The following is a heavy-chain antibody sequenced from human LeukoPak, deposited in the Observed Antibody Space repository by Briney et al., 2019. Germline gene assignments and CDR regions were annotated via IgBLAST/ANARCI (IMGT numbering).Heavy chain of an antibody. D-gene: IGHD3-22*01. CDR3: ARQRGYYDSSGYYFFSSWFDY. Sequence: SETLSLTCAVYGGSFSGYYWSWIRQPPGKGREWSGEINHSGSTNYNPSLKSRVTISVDTSKNQFSLKLSSVTAADTAVYYCARQRGYYDSSGYYFFSSWFDYWGQGTLVTVSS. CDR1: GGSFSGYY. CDR2: INHSGST. V-gene: IGHV4-34*01. J-gene: IGHJ4*02.